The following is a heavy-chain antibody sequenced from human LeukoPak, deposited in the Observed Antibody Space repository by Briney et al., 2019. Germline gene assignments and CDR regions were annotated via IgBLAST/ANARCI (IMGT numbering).Heavy chain of an antibody. CDR3: ARVNSGSSGSYYFDY. V-gene: IGHV4-34*01. J-gene: IGHJ4*02. CDR2: INHSGST. D-gene: IGHD3-22*01. CDR1: GGSFSGYY. Sequence: PSEILSLTCAVYGGSFSGYYWSWIRQPPGKGLEWIGEINHSGSTNYNPSLKSRVTISVDTSKNQFSLKLSSVTAADTAVYYCARVNSGSSGSYYFDYWGQGTLVTVSS.